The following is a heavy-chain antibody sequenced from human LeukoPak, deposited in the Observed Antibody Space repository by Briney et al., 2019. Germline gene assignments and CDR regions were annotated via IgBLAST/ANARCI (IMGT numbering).Heavy chain of an antibody. V-gene: IGHV3-74*01. CDR3: ASGFGWGSSLNWFDP. Sequence: GGSLRLSCAASGFTFSSFWMHWVRNAPGKGPLWVSHINRDGSSTTYADSVKGRFTISRDNAKNTVYLQMNSLRAEDTAVYFCASGFGWGSSLNWFDPGGQGTLVTVSS. D-gene: IGHD3-10*01. CDR1: GFTFSSFW. CDR2: INRDGSST. J-gene: IGHJ5*02.